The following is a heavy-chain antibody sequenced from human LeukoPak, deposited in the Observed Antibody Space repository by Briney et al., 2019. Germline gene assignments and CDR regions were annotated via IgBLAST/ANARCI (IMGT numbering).Heavy chain of an antibody. CDR3: ARRRGSGSYQYFDY. V-gene: IGHV4-34*01. J-gene: IGHJ4*02. CDR1: GGSFSGYY. CDR2: INHSGST. Sequence: PSETLSLTCAVYGGSFSGYYWSWIRQPPGKGLEWIGEINHSGSTNYNPSLKSRVTISVDTSKNQFSLKLSSVTAADTAVYYCARRRGSGSYQYFDYWGQGTLVTVSS. D-gene: IGHD1-26*01.